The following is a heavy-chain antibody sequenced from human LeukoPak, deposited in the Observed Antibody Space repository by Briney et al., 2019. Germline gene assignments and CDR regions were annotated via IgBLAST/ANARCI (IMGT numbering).Heavy chain of an antibody. Sequence: GASLRLSCAASGFTFSSYAMSWVRQAPGKGLEWVSAISGSGGSTYYADSVKGRFTISRDNSKNTLYLQMNSLRAEDTAVYYWAKDRGGGRYYDSSGYYSDAFDIWGQGTMVTVSS. CDR3: AKDRGGGRYYDSSGYYSDAFDI. J-gene: IGHJ3*02. CDR1: GFTFSSYA. D-gene: IGHD3-22*01. CDR2: ISGSGGST. V-gene: IGHV3-23*01.